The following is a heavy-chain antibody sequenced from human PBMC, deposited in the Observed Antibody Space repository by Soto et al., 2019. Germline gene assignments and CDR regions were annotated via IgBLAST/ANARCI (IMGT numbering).Heavy chain of an antibody. J-gene: IGHJ4*02. CDR2: IVVGSGNT. V-gene: IGHV1-58*01. CDR1: GFTFTSSA. Sequence: SVKVSCKASGFTFTSSAVQWVRQARGQRLEWIGWIVVGSGNTNYAQKFQERVTITRDMSISTAYMELSSLRSEDTAVYYCAASKGYYYDSSGYSVDYWGQGTLVTVSS. D-gene: IGHD3-22*01. CDR3: AASKGYYYDSSGYSVDY.